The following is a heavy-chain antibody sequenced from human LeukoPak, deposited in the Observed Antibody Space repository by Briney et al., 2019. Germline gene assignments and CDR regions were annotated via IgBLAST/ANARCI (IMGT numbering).Heavy chain of an antibody. CDR3: ARENPSGYYNRPIDY. CDR2: IYYSGSI. V-gene: IGHV4-59*01. CDR1: GASISSYY. Sequence: PSETLSLTCTVSGASISSYYWSWIRQPPGKGLEWIGDIYYSGSIKYNPSLKSRVTMSVDTSKNKFSLNLSSVTAADTAIYYCARENPSGYYNRPIDYWGQGTLVTVSS. J-gene: IGHJ4*02. D-gene: IGHD3-22*01.